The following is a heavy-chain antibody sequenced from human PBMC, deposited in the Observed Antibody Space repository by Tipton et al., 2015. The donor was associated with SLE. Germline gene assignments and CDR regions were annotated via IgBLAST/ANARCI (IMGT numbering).Heavy chain of an antibody. CDR2: INPYTGNP. V-gene: IGHV7-4-1*02. Sequence: QVQLVQSGSELKKPGASVKVSCEASGYTFTTYGMNWVRQAPGQGLEWMGWINPYTGNPTYAQGFTGRFVFSLDTSVSTAYLQISSLKAEDTAVYYCARGPRDTPLDYWGQGTLVTVSS. CDR3: ARGPRDTPLDY. D-gene: IGHD5-24*01. CDR1: GYTFTTYG. J-gene: IGHJ4*02.